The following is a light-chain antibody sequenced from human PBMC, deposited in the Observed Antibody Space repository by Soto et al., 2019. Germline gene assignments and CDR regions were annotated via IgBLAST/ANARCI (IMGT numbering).Light chain of an antibody. CDR2: LNSDGSH. CDR3: QTWGTGIQV. Sequence: QLVLTQSPSASASLGASVKLTCTLSSGLSSYAIAWHQQRPEKGPRYLMKLNSDGSHSKGDGIPDRFSGSSSGAERYLTISSLQSEDEADYYCQTWGTGIQVFGGGTKLTVL. V-gene: IGLV4-69*01. CDR1: SGLSSYA. J-gene: IGLJ2*01.